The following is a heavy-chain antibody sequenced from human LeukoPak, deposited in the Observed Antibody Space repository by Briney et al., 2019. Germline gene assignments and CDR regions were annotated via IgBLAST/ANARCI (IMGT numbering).Heavy chain of an antibody. V-gene: IGHV1-18*01. D-gene: IGHD1-26*01. CDR2: ISGYSGNT. Sequence: GASVKVSCKASGYSFTKYGISWVRQAPGQGLEWMGWISGYSGNTNYAPKLQGRVTMTTDTSTSTAYMELRSLTSADTGTYYCARVGATYGDLLEYDYWGQGTLVTVSS. CDR3: ARVGATYGDLLEYDY. CDR1: GYSFTKYG. J-gene: IGHJ4*02.